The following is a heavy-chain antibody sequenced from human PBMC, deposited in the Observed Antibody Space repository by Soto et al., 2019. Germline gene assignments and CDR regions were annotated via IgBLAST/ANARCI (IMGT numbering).Heavy chain of an antibody. CDR2: INPKSGST. CDR3: ARDLLAGDF. Sequence: QVQLVQSGAEVKKPGASVKVSCRASGYTFTNYYIHWLRQAPGQGLEWMAIINPKSGSTNYAQNFQGRVTLTKDTSTTTVYMDLSSLRFEDTAVYFCARDLLAGDFWGQGTLVTVSS. J-gene: IGHJ4*02. V-gene: IGHV1-46*01. D-gene: IGHD3-10*01. CDR1: GYTFTNYY.